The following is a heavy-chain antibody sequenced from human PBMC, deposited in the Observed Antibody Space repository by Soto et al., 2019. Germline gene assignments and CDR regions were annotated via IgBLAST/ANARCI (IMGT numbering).Heavy chain of an antibody. J-gene: IGHJ4*02. V-gene: IGHV3-30*18. D-gene: IGHD1-7*01. CDR2: ISYDGNNK. Sequence: QVQLVESGGGVVQPGRSLRLSCAASGFTFSTYGMHWVRQAPGKGLEWVAVISYDGNNKYYADSVKGRFTISRDNSKNTLYLQMRSLRAEDKDVYYCAKSVYNWHYGFFDYWGQGTLVTVSS. CDR1: GFTFSTYG. CDR3: AKSVYNWHYGFFDY.